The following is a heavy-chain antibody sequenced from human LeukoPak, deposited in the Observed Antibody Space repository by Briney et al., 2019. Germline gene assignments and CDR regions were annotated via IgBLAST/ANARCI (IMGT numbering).Heavy chain of an antibody. V-gene: IGHV3-21*01. CDR2: ISVSSSSK. J-gene: IGHJ4*02. Sequence: GGSLRLSCAASGFTFSNYDMNWVRQAPGKGLEWVSSISVSSSSKYYVDSVKGRFTISRDNAKNSLYLQMNSLRAEDTAVYYCATRCSSTSCYDGWGYWGQGTLVTLSS. CDR3: ATRCSSTSCYDGWGY. D-gene: IGHD2-2*01. CDR1: GFTFSNYD.